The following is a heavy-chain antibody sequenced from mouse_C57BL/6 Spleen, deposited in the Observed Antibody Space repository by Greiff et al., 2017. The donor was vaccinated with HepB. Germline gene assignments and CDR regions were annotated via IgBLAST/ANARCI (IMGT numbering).Heavy chain of an antibody. V-gene: IGHV1-15*01. D-gene: IGHD2-2*01. J-gene: IGHJ2*01. CDR2: IDPETGGT. CDR3: TRRRRRMGLPNYFDY. CDR1: GYTFTDYE. Sequence: VQLQQSGAELVRPGASVTLSCKASGYTFTDYEMHWVKQTPVHGLEWIGAIDPETGGTAYNQKFKGKAILTADKSSSTAYMELRSLTSEDSAVYYCTRRRRRMGLPNYFDYWGQGTTLTVSS.